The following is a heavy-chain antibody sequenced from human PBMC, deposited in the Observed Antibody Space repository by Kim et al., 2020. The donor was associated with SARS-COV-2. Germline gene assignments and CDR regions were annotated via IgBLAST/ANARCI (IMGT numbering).Heavy chain of an antibody. CDR3: ARGRKQQLVQGFDY. Sequence: GRSLRLSCAASGFTFSSYAMHWVRQAPGKGLEWVAVISYDGSNKYYADSVKGRFTISRDNSKNTLYLQMNSLRAEDTAVYYCARGRKQQLVQGFDYWGQGTLVTVSS. CDR1: GFTFSSYA. CDR2: ISYDGSNK. D-gene: IGHD6-13*01. J-gene: IGHJ4*02. V-gene: IGHV3-30-3*01.